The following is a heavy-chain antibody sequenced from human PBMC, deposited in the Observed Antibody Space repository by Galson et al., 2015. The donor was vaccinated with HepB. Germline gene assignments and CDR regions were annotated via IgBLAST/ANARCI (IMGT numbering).Heavy chain of an antibody. D-gene: IGHD4-17*01. J-gene: IGHJ4*02. CDR2: IKQDGSEK. CDR3: AREDDYGDSPVHFDY. Sequence: SLRLSCAASGFTFSSYWMSWVRQAPGKGLEWVANIKQDGSEKYYVDSVKGRFTISRDNAKNSLYLQMNSLRAEDTAVYYCAREDDYGDSPVHFDYWGQGTLVTVSS. V-gene: IGHV3-7*01. CDR1: GFTFSSYW.